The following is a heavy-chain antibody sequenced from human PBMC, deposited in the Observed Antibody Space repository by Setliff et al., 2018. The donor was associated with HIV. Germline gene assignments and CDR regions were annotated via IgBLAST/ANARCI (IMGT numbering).Heavy chain of an antibody. CDR1: GNSISERNYF. CDR2: IYYNGNAY. Sequence: SETLSLTCTVSGNSISERNYFWSWIRQPPGKGLEWIGYIYYNGNAYYYNPSLKSRTTISLDTSMNQFSLKLTSVTAADTAVYYCAREVDAVTTSDAFDIWGQGTMVTVSS. D-gene: IGHD4-17*01. CDR3: AREVDAVTTSDAFDI. J-gene: IGHJ3*02. V-gene: IGHV4-30-4*08.